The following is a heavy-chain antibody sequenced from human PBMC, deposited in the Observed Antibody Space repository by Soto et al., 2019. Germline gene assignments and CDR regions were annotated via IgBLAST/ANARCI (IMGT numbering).Heavy chain of an antibody. D-gene: IGHD1-26*01. V-gene: IGHV1-69*13. CDR1: GGTFSSYA. J-gene: IGHJ6*02. CDR2: IIPIFGTA. Sequence: EASVKVSCKASGGTFSSYAISWVRQAPGQGLEWMGGIIPIFGTANYAQKFQGRVTITADESTSTAYMELSSLRSEDTAVYYCARDSLRRQVSGSYYYYGMDVWGQGTTVTVSS. CDR3: ARDSLRRQVSGSYYYYGMDV.